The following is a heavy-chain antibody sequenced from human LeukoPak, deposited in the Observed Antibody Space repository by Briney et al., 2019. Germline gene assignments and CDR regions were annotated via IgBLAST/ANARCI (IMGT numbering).Heavy chain of an antibody. D-gene: IGHD7-27*01. V-gene: IGHV4-34*01. CDR3: ARLRLTGDFDY. CDR2: INHSGIT. Sequence: SETLSLTCAVYGESFSGHYWTWIRQPPGKGLEWIGEINHSGITYYNPSLKSRVTISVDTSKNQFSLKLSSVTAADTAVYYCARLRLTGDFDYWGQGTLVTVSS. CDR1: GESFSGHY. J-gene: IGHJ4*02.